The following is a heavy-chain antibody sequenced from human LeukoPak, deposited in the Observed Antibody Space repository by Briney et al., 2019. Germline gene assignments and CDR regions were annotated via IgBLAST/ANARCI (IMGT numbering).Heavy chain of an antibody. V-gene: IGHV4-34*01. CDR1: GGSFSGYY. CDR2: INHSGST. J-gene: IGHJ4*02. CDR3: ARGGIQLWLAFYY. Sequence: SETLSLTCAVYGGSFSGYYWSWIRQPPGKGLEWIGEINHSGSTNYNPSLKSRVTISVDTSKNQFSLKLSSVTAADTAVYYCARGGIQLWLAFYYWGQGTLVPSPQ. D-gene: IGHD5-18*01.